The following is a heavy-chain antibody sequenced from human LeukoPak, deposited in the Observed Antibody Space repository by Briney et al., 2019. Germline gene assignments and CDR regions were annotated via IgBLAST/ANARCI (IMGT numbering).Heavy chain of an antibody. CDR2: INPNSGGT. CDR3: ARAHYDFWSSYYMAPAFDI. J-gene: IGHJ3*02. CDR1: GYTFTGYY. D-gene: IGHD3-3*01. Sequence: ASVKVSCKASGYTFTGYYMHWVRQAPGQGLEWMGWINPNSGGTNYAQKFQGRVTMTRDTSISTAYMELSRLRSDDTAVYYCARAHYDFWSSYYMAPAFDIWGQGTMVTVSS. V-gene: IGHV1-2*02.